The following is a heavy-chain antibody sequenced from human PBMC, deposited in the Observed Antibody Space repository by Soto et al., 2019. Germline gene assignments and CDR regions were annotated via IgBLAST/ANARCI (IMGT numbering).Heavy chain of an antibody. J-gene: IGHJ4*02. CDR1: GGSISSGGYY. D-gene: IGHD1-7*01. CDR2: IYYSGST. V-gene: IGHV4-31*03. CDR3: ASEIFAGTTSGVDY. Sequence: SETLSLTCTVSGGSISSGGYYWSWSRQHPGKGLEWIGYIYYSGSTYYNPSLKSRVTISVDTSKNQFSLKLSSVTAADTAVYYCASEIFAGTTSGVDYWGQGNLVTVSS.